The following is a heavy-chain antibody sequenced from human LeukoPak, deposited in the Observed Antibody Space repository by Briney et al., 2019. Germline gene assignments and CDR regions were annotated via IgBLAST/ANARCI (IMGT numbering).Heavy chain of an antibody. J-gene: IGHJ4*02. CDR2: INHSGST. CDR1: GGSFSGYY. Sequence: PSETLSLTCAVYGGSFSGYYRSWIRQPPGKGLEWIGEINHSGSTNYNPSLKSRVTISVDTSKNQFSLKLSSVTAADTAVYYCARGEVVVVAANGLVFDYWGQGTLVTVSS. CDR3: ARGEVVVVAANGLVFDY. V-gene: IGHV4-34*01. D-gene: IGHD2-15*01.